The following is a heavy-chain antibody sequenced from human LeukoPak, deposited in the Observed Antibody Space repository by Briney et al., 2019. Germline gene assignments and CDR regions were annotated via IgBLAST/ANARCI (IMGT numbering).Heavy chain of an antibody. V-gene: IGHV1-46*01. CDR1: GYTFTSYY. CDR2: INPSGGAT. D-gene: IGHD3-10*01. J-gene: IGHJ4*02. CDR3: ARDSGILLWFGELYPRPYYFDY. Sequence: ASVKVSCKASGYTFTSYYIHWVRQAPGQGLEWMGVINPSGGATSFAQNFQGRITMTRDTSTSTVYMELSSLKSGDTAVYYCARDSGILLWFGELYPRPYYFDYWGQGTLVTVSS.